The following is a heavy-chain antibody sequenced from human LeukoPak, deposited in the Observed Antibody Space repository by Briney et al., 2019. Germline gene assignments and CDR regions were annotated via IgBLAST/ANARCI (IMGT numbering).Heavy chain of an antibody. CDR1: GYSLTSYW. CDR2: IGPGDSDT. D-gene: IGHD5/OR15-5a*01. J-gene: IGHJ4*02. Sequence: GESLKISCKRSGYSLTSYWIGWVRRMPGKGLEWMGTIGPGDSDTRYSPSVPGQVSISADKSISTAYLQSSTLKASDTGLYNCARLKMHIMNGVYVFAYWGEGTLVTVSS. V-gene: IGHV5-51*01. CDR3: ARLKMHIMNGVYVFAY.